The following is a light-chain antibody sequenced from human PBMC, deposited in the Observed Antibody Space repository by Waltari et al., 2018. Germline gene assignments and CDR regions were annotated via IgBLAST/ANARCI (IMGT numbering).Light chain of an antibody. Sequence: DIQMTQSPSSLSASVGHRVTLTCRARQSISSYLNWYQQQPGKAPKLLIYAASTLQSEVPSRFSGSGSGTDFTLTISSLQPEDFATYYCQQSYRTPRTFGQGTKLEIK. CDR2: AAS. J-gene: IGKJ2*01. CDR3: QQSYRTPRT. V-gene: IGKV1-39*01. CDR1: QSISSY.